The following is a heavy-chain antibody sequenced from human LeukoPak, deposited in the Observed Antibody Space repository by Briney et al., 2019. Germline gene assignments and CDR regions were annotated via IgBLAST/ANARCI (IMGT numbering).Heavy chain of an antibody. CDR1: GFTFSTYS. J-gene: IGHJ4*02. Sequence: GGSLRLSCAASGFTFSTYSMNWVRQAPGKGLEWVSAISGSGGSTYYADSVKGRFTISRDNSKNTLYLQMNSLRAEDTAVYYCAKDHDSSGYSWGQGTLVTVSS. CDR2: ISGSGGST. CDR3: AKDHDSSGYS. D-gene: IGHD3-22*01. V-gene: IGHV3-23*01.